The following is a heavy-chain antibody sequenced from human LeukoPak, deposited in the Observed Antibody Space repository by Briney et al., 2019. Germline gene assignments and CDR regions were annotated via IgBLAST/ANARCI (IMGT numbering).Heavy chain of an antibody. CDR1: GFTFSSYW. V-gene: IGHV3-74*01. J-gene: IGHJ4*02. CDR2: INGDGSIT. Sequence: GGSLRLSCAASGFTFSSYWMHWVRQAPGKGLVWVSRINGDGSITHYADSVKGRFTISRDNSKNTLYLQMNSLRGEDTAIYYCARDLAARHFDYWGQGTLVTVSS. D-gene: IGHD6-6*01. CDR3: ARDLAARHFDY.